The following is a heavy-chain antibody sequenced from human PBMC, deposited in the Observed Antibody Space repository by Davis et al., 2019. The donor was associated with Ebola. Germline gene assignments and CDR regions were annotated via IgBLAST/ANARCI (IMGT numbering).Heavy chain of an antibody. J-gene: IGHJ6*02. CDR2: ISSSSSYI. CDR3: ARDSYDFWSAGLYYYYYGMDV. Sequence: GESLKISCAASGFTFSSYSMNWVRQAPGKGLEWVSYISSSSSYIYYADSVKGRFTISRDNAKNSLYLQMNSLRAEDTAVYYCARDSYDFWSAGLYYYYYGMDVWGQGTTVTVSS. D-gene: IGHD3-3*01. V-gene: IGHV3-21*05. CDR1: GFTFSSYS.